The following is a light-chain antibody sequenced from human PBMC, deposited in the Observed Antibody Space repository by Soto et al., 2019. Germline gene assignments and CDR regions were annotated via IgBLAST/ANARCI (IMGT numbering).Light chain of an antibody. V-gene: IGLV2-14*01. CDR3: SSYTSNSTV. CDR2: DVS. J-gene: IGLJ2*01. Sequence: QSALTQPASVSGSHGQSITISCTGTSSDVGGYNYVSWYQQHPGKAPKLMIYDVSNRPSGVSNRFSGSKSGNTASLTISGLQAEDEADYYCSSYTSNSTVFGGGTKVTVL. CDR1: SSDVGGYNY.